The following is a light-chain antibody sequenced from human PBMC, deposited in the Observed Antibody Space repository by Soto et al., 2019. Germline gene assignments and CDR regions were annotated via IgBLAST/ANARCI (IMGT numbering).Light chain of an antibody. Sequence: QSALTQPASVSGSPGQSITISCTGTSSDVGGYNYVSWYQQHPGKAPKLMIYDVSNRPSGVSNRFSGSKSGNTASLIISGLQAVNEADYYCSSYTSSSARVFGTGTKVTV. CDR1: SSDVGGYNY. J-gene: IGLJ1*01. CDR2: DVS. CDR3: SSYTSSSARV. V-gene: IGLV2-14*01.